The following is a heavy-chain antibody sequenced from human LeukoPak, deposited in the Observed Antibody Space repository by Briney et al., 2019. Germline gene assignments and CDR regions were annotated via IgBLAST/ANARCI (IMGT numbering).Heavy chain of an antibody. CDR2: MYYTGST. CDR3: ATGGVIVNYIY. J-gene: IGHJ4*02. V-gene: IGHV4-39*07. CDR1: GDSIINNNYY. D-gene: IGHD3-16*02. Sequence: SETLSLTCDVSGDSIINNNYYWGWIRQPPGKGLEWIGSMYYTGSTYYNPSLKSRVTIAIDTSKNQLSLKLSSVTAADTAVYYCATGGVIVNYIYWGQGTLVTVSS.